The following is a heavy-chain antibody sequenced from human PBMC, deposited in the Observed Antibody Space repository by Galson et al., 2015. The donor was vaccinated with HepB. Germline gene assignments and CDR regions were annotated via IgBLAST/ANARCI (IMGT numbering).Heavy chain of an antibody. J-gene: IGHJ4*02. D-gene: IGHD4-17*01. V-gene: IGHV3-74*01. CDR1: GFTFRGYW. Sequence: SLRLSCAASGFTFRGYWMHWVRHVPGKGLVWVARTNSDGRTTIHADSVRGRFTISRDNAKNTLYLQMESLRVEDTAVYYCARDLDGDYVDYLDFWGQGTLVTVSA. CDR3: ARDLDGDYVDYLDF. CDR2: TNSDGRTT.